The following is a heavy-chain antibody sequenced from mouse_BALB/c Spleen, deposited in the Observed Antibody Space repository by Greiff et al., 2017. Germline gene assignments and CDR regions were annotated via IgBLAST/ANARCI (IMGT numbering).Heavy chain of an antibody. CDR1: GFNIKDTY. D-gene: IGHD2-4*01. CDR3: ARGYYDYERGND. CDR2: IDPANGNT. Sequence: EVQLQQSGAELVKPGASVKLSCTASGFNIKDTYMHWVKQRPEQGLEWIGRIDPANGNTKYDPKFQGKATITADTSSNTAYLQLSSLTSEDTAVYYCARGYYDYERGNDWGQGTTLTVSS. V-gene: IGHV14-3*02. J-gene: IGHJ2*01.